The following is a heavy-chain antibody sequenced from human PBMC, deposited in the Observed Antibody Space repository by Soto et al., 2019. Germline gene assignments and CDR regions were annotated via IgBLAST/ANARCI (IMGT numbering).Heavy chain of an antibody. CDR3: ARVLEEYSSSRTGVDY. CDR1: GYTFTSYG. J-gene: IGHJ4*02. CDR2: ISAYNGNT. Sequence: ASVKVSCKASGYTFTSYGISWVRQAPGQGLEWMGWISAYNGNTNYAQKLQGRVTMTTDTSTSTAYMELRSLRSDDTAVYYCARVLEEYSSSRTGVDYWGQGTLVTVSS. D-gene: IGHD6-13*01. V-gene: IGHV1-18*04.